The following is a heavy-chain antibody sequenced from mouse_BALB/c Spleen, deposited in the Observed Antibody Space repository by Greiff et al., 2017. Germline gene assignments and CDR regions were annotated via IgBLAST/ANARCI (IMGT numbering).Heavy chain of an antibody. V-gene: IGHV5-9-4*01. Sequence: EVKLVESGGGLVKPGGSLKLSCAASGLTFSSYAMSWVRQSPEKRLEWVAEISSGGSYTYYPDTVTGRFTISRDNAKNTLYLEMSSLRSEDTAMYYCARDQDGGYAMDYWGQGTSVTVSS. CDR1: GLTFSSYA. CDR3: ARDQDGGYAMDY. D-gene: IGHD1-1*01. J-gene: IGHJ4*01. CDR2: ISSGGSYT.